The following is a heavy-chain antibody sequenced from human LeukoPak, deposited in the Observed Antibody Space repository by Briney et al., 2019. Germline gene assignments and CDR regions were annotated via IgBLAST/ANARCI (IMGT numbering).Heavy chain of an antibody. Sequence: GGSLRLSCAASEFSVGSNYMTWVRQAPGKGLEWVSLIYSGGSTYYADSVKGRFTISRDNSKNTLYLQMNSLRAEDTAVYYCARALPAPGTPENAFDIWGQGTMVTVSS. CDR2: IYSGGST. J-gene: IGHJ3*02. CDR1: EFSVGSNY. V-gene: IGHV3-66*01. D-gene: IGHD6-13*01. CDR3: ARALPAPGTPENAFDI.